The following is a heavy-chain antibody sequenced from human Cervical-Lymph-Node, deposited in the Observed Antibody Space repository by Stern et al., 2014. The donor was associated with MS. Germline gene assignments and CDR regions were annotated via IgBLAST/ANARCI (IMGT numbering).Heavy chain of an antibody. Sequence: DQLVESGGGVVQPGRSLRLTCAASGFTFSRYGMHWVRQAPGKGLEWVALISHDGSNKYYADSVRGRFTISRDKSKNTLYLQMNSLRAEDTAVYYCAKDVSDSSAWYYFDYWGQGNLVTVSS. CDR1: GFTFSRYG. D-gene: IGHD6-19*01. J-gene: IGHJ4*02. CDR2: ISHDGSNK. CDR3: AKDVSDSSAWYYFDY. V-gene: IGHV3-30*18.